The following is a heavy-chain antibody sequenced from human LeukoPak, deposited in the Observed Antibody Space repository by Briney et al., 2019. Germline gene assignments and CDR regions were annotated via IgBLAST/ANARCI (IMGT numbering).Heavy chain of an antibody. CDR2: INYSGGST. Sequence: PGGSLRLSCAASGFTFSSNAMSWVRQAPGKGLEWVAGINYSGGSTYYADSVKGRFTISRDNSKNTLFLQLNNLRAEDTAVYFCSRLIIARIPFYFDYWGQGTLVTVSS. CDR3: SRLIIARIPFYFDY. D-gene: IGHD2/OR15-2a*01. V-gene: IGHV3-23*01. CDR1: GFTFSSNA. J-gene: IGHJ4*02.